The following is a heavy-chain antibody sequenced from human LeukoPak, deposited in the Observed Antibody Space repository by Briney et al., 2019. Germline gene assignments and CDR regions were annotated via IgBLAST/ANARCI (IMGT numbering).Heavy chain of an antibody. Sequence: PSETLSLTCTVSGGSISSSSYYWGWIRQPPGKGLEWIGSIYYSGSTYYNPSLKSRVTISVDTSKNQFSLKLSSVTAADTAVYYCARFARGGDSSGSIDYWGQGTLVTVSS. V-gene: IGHV4-39*01. J-gene: IGHJ4*02. CDR3: ARFARGGDSSGSIDY. D-gene: IGHD3-22*01. CDR2: IYYSGST. CDR1: GGSISSSSYY.